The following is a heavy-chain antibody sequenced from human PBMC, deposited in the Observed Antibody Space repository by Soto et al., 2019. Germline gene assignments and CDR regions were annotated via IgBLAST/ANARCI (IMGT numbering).Heavy chain of an antibody. CDR2: SRDKAQGYST. J-gene: IGHJ4*02. CDR1: GFTLSDHY. D-gene: IGHD3-22*01. Sequence: GGSLRLSCAVSGFTLSDHYIDWVRQAPGKGLEWLGRSRDKAQGYSTAYAASVKGRFTTSRDESEKLVYLQMNSLRTEDTAVYYCVSDTYCADSSGYTRCFVSGGQGTLLTVSS. CDR3: VSDTYCADSSGYTRCFVS. V-gene: IGHV3-72*01.